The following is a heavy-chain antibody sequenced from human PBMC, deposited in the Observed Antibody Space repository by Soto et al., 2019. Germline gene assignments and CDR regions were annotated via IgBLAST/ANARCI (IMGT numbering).Heavy chain of an antibody. CDR2: IYYLGNT. CDR1: GGSISSSSSY. J-gene: IGHJ4*02. Sequence: SETLSLTCTVSGGSISSSSSYWGWIRQPPGKGLEWVGSIYYLGNTYYNPSLGSRVTISVDTSKNQFSLKLRSVTAADTAFFFFAGLYPYGSSGSNLNYWGQGALVTVSS. CDR3: AGLYPYGSSGSNLNY. V-gene: IGHV4-39*01. D-gene: IGHD3-22*01.